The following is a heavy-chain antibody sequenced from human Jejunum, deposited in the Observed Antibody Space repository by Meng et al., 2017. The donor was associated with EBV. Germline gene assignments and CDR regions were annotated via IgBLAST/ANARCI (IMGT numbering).Heavy chain of an antibody. V-gene: IGHV7-4-1*02. CDR1: GYTFTSSG. CDR2: INTNTGYP. CDR3: ARVRPGGGWFDP. Sequence: QGQLVQSGFALKKPVASVKVSCKASGYTFTSSGINWLRQAPGQGLEWMGWINTNTGYPTYAQDFTGRFVFSLDTSVSTAYLQITSLSTEDNAVYYCARVRPGGGWFDPWGQGTLVTVSS. D-gene: IGHD2-8*02. J-gene: IGHJ5*02.